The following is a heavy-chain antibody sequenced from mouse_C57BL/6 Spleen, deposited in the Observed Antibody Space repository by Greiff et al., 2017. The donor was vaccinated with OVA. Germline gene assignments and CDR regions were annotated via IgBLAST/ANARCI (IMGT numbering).Heavy chain of an antibody. CDR3: ARHEVWRPLLDGYFDV. Sequence: QVQLQQSGAELVQPGASVKLSCKASGYTFTDSTIHWVKQRSGQGLAWIGWFYPGSGSIKYNENFKDKATLPADTSYSPVYMELSSLTSGDSTVYFCARHEVWRPLLDGYFDVWGTGTTVTVSS. D-gene: IGHD2-10*02. CDR1: GYTFTDST. CDR2: FYPGSGSI. V-gene: IGHV1-62-2*01. J-gene: IGHJ1*03.